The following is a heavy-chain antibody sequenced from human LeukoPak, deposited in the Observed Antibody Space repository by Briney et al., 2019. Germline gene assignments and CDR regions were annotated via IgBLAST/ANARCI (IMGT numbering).Heavy chain of an antibody. CDR1: GGSISSYY. V-gene: IGHV4-59*01. CDR2: IYTSGST. Sequence: SETLSLTCTVSGGSISSYYWSWIRQPPGKGLEWIGYIYTSGSTNYNPSLKSRVTISVDTSKNQFSLKLSSVTAADTAVYYCARGSRGYSYGHYYFDYWGQGTLVTVSS. CDR3: ARGSRGYSYGHYYFDY. D-gene: IGHD5-18*01. J-gene: IGHJ4*02.